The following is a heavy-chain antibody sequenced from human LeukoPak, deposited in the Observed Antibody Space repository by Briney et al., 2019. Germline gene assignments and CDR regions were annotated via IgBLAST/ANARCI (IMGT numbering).Heavy chain of an antibody. D-gene: IGHD1-26*01. CDR3: AKKYSTGLDP. CDR1: GFTFSSYG. J-gene: IGHJ5*02. Sequence: GGSLRLSCAASGFTFSSYGMSWVRQAPGKGLEWVSAINGSGGSTYYTDSVKGRFTVSRDNSKNTLYLQMNSLRAEDTAIYYCAKKYSTGLDPWGQGTLVTVSS. CDR2: INGSGGST. V-gene: IGHV3-23*01.